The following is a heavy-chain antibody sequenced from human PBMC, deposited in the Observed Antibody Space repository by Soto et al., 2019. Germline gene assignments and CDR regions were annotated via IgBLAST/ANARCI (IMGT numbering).Heavy chain of an antibody. D-gene: IGHD3-10*01. CDR1: GFTFSSYG. Sequence: QVQLVESGGGVVQPGRSLRLSCAASGFTFSSYGMHWVRQAPGKGLEWVAVIWYDGSNKYYADSVKGRFTISRDNSKKTLYLQMTSVRAEDTAVYYCARDRWVRGVMIYYYYYGMDVWGQGTTVTVSS. CDR3: ARDRWVRGVMIYYYYYGMDV. J-gene: IGHJ6*02. V-gene: IGHV3-33*01. CDR2: IWYDGSNK.